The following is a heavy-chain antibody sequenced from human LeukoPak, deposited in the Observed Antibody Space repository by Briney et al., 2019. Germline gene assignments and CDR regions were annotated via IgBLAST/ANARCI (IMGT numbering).Heavy chain of an antibody. CDR1: GFTFSSYW. CDR2: INSDGSST. V-gene: IGHV3-74*01. CDR3: ARDRITIFGVVSLGAFDI. D-gene: IGHD3-3*01. Sequence: GGSLRLSCAASGFTFSSYWMHWVRQAPGKGLVWVSRINSDGSSTSYADSVKGRFTISRDNAKNSLYLQMNSLRAEDTAVYYCARDRITIFGVVSLGAFDIWGQGTMVTVSS. J-gene: IGHJ3*02.